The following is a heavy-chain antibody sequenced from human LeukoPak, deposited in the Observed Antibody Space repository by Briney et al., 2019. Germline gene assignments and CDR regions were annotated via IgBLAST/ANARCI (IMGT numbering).Heavy chain of an antibody. Sequence: GGSLRLYCAASGFTFSSYWMSWVRQAPGKGLEWVANIKQDGSEKYYVDSVKGRFTISRDNAKNSLYLQMNSLRAEDTAVYYCARDELVVVPAAVHYYYYYGMDVWGQGTTVTVSS. CDR1: GFTFSSYW. D-gene: IGHD2-2*01. V-gene: IGHV3-7*01. CDR3: ARDELVVVPAAVHYYYYYGMDV. J-gene: IGHJ6*02. CDR2: IKQDGSEK.